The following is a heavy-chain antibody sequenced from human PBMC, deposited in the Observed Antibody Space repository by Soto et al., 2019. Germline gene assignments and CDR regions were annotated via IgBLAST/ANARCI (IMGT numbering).Heavy chain of an antibody. J-gene: IGHJ4*02. CDR2: INHSGTT. CDR1: GGSFSGYF. Sequence: PSETLSLTCAVYGGSFSGYFWSWIRQPPGKGLEWIGDINHSGTTNQSPSLKSRVTISVDTSKNQFSLKLKSLTAADTAVYYCARGIISTPAVQGDAPDNCYFDSWGLGTLVTVSS. V-gene: IGHV4-34*01. CDR3: ARGIISTPAVQGDAPDNCYFDS. D-gene: IGHD1-1*01.